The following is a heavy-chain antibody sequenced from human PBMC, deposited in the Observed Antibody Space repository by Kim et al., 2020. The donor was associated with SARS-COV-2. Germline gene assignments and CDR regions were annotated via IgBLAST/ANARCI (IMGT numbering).Heavy chain of an antibody. J-gene: IGHJ1*01. CDR1: GYTFTSYA. V-gene: IGHV1-3*01. CDR2: INAGNGNT. D-gene: IGHD6-13*01. CDR3: ARGRGSSWDMDFQH. Sequence: ASVKVSCKTSGYTFTSYAMHWVRQAPGQRLEWMGWINAGNGNTKYSQKFQGRVTITRDTSASTAYMELSSLRSEDTAVYYCARGRGSSWDMDFQHWGQGTLVTVSS.